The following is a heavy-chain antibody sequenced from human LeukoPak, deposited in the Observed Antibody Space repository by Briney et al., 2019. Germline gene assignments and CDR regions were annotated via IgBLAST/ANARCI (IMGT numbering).Heavy chain of an antibody. CDR1: GGSISSHY. D-gene: IGHD6-6*01. CDR2: IYYSGST. J-gene: IGHJ4*02. Sequence: SETLSLTCTVSGGSISSHYWSWIRQPPGKGLEWIGYIYYSGSTNYNPSLKSRVTISVDTSKNQFSLKLSPVTAADTAVYYCAREVSSSASFDYWGQGTLVTVSS. CDR3: AREVSSSASFDY. V-gene: IGHV4-59*11.